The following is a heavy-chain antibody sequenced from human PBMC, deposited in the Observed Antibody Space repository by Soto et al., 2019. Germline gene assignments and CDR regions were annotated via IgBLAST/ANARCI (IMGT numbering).Heavy chain of an antibody. Sequence: QVQLVQSGAEVKKPGSSVKVSCKASGGTFRSYSFSWVRQAPGQGLEWMGAIIPLFGTANFAQNFQGRVTITADESTSTVYMELSSLRSEDTAIYYCAIGGEREQWLVYNDYWGQGTLVTVSS. V-gene: IGHV1-69*01. J-gene: IGHJ4*02. CDR1: GGTFRSYS. D-gene: IGHD6-19*01. CDR2: IIPLFGTA. CDR3: AIGGEREQWLVYNDY.